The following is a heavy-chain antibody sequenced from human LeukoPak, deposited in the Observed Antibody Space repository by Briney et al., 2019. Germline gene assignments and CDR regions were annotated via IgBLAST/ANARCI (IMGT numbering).Heavy chain of an antibody. CDR3: ANEIRPNDY. J-gene: IGHJ4*02. CDR2: ISISGDDT. Sequence: GGSLRLSCAASGFTFSSYWMSWVRQAPGKGPEWLSAISISGDDTYYADSVKGRFTISRDNSKNTLYLQMNSLSADDTAMYYCANEIRPNDYWGQGTLVTVSS. V-gene: IGHV3-23*01. CDR1: GFTFSSYW. D-gene: IGHD4-17*01.